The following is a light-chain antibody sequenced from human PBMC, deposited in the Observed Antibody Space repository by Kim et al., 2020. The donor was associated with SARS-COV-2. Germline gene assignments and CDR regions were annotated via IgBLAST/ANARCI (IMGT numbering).Light chain of an antibody. V-gene: IGLV3-19*01. J-gene: IGLJ3*02. CDR1: SLRAYY. CDR2: NKN. CDR3: NSRDSSGNFWV. Sequence: ALGQTIRITCQGDSLRAYYASWYQQKPGQAPVLVIYNKNNRPSGIPDRFSGSRSGNTASLTITGAQAEDEADYYCNSRDSSGNFWVFGGGTQLTVL.